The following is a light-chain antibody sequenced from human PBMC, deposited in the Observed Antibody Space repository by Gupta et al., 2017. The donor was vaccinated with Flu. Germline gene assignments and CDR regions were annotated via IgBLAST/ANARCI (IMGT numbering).Light chain of an antibody. Sequence: DIQMTQSPPTLSASVGDRVTITCRASESIDSWLAWYQQKPGKAPKPLIYKASTLEYGVPSRFSGSGSGTEFTLTISSLQPDDFATYYCQQYNTDSWTFGQGTKVEIK. CDR3: QQYNTDSWT. J-gene: IGKJ1*01. CDR2: KAS. V-gene: IGKV1-5*03. CDR1: ESIDSW.